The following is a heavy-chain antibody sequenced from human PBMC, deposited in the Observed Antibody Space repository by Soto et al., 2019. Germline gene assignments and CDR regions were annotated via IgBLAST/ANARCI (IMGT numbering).Heavy chain of an antibody. CDR3: ARAEATRTPLLDL. CDR2: ISSTSTYI. J-gene: IGHJ5*02. D-gene: IGHD1-1*01. Sequence: EVQLVESGGGLVKPGGSLRLSCAASGFTFSSYSLNWVRQAPGKGLEWVSSISSTSTYIYYADSMKGRFTISRDNAKNSLYLQMNSLRAEDTAVYYCARAEATRTPLLDLWGQGTLVTVFS. CDR1: GFTFSSYS. V-gene: IGHV3-21*01.